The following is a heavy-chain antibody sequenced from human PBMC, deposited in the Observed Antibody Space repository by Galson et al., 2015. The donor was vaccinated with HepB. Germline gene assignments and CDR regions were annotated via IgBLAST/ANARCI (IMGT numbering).Heavy chain of an antibody. D-gene: IGHD3-16*01. J-gene: IGHJ4*02. V-gene: IGHV3-48*03. CDR1: GFTFSSYE. Sequence: SLRLSCAASGFTFSSYEMNWVRQAPGKGLEWVSYISSSGSTIYYADFVKGRFTISRDNAKNSLYLQMNSLRAEDTAVYYCARVGGAAYYFDYWGQGTLVTVSS. CDR2: ISSSGSTI. CDR3: ARVGGAAYYFDY.